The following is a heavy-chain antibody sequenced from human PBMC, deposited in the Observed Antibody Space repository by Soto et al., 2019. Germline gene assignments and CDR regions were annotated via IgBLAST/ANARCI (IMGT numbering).Heavy chain of an antibody. V-gene: IGHV3-30*18. CDR1: GFTFSSYG. J-gene: IGHJ6*04. Sequence: QVQLVESGGGVVQPGRSLRLSCAASGFTFSSYGMHWVRQAPGKGLEWVAVISYDGSNKYYADSVKGRFTISRDNSKNTLYLQMNSLRAEDTAVYYCGKDWGDIVVVAAARYGMDVGGEGTTVTVSS. CDR2: ISYDGSNK. D-gene: IGHD2-15*01. CDR3: GKDWGDIVVVAAARYGMDV.